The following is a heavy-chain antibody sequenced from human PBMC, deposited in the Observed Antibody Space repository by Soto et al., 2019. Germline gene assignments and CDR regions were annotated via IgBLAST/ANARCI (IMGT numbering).Heavy chain of an antibody. CDR3: AALPMVRGVTIDY. V-gene: IGHV4-39*01. CDR1: GGSLSSSSYY. J-gene: IGHJ4*02. D-gene: IGHD3-10*01. CDR2: IYYSGST. Sequence: SDTLSLTCTVSGGSLSSSSYYWGWIRQPPGKGLEWIGSIYYSGSTYYNPSLKSRVTISVDTSKNQFSLKPSSVTAADTAVYYCAALPMVRGVTIDYWGQGTLVTVSS.